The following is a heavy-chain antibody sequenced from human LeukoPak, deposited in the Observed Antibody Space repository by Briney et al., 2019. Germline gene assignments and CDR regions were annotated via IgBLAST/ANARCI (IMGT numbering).Heavy chain of an antibody. J-gene: IGHJ5*02. Sequence: GGSLRLSCAASGFTFTSYAMSWVRQAPGKGLEWVSAINDDGGSTYYADSVKGRFTISRDNSKNTLYLQMNSLRAEDTAVYYCAKDPVVPAAIRGPWFDPWGQGTLVTVSS. CDR1: GFTFTSYA. CDR3: AKDPVVPAAIRGPWFDP. CDR2: INDDGGST. V-gene: IGHV3-23*01. D-gene: IGHD2-2*02.